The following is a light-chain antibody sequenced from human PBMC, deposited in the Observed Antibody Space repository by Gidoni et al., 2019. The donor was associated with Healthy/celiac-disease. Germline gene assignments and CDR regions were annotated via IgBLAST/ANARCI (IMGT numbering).Light chain of an antibody. CDR1: QSVSSY. Sequence: EIVLTQSPATLSLSPGERATLSCRASQSVSSYLAWYQQKPGQAPRLLIYDASNRATGIPARFSGSGSGTDFTLTISSLEPEDFAVYYCQQRSNVTFGPXTKVDIK. V-gene: IGKV3-11*01. CDR2: DAS. J-gene: IGKJ3*01. CDR3: QQRSNVT.